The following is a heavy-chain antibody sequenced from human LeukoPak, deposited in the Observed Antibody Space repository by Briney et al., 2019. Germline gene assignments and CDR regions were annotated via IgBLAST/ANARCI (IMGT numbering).Heavy chain of an antibody. Sequence: SVKVSCKASGGTFSSYAIIWVRQAPGQGLEWMGGIIPIFGTANYAQKFQGRVTITTDESTSTAYMELSSLRSEDTAVYYCARGTEVLLWFGELDYWGQGTLVTVSS. CDR1: GGTFSSYA. CDR3: ARGTEVLLWFGELDY. D-gene: IGHD3-10*01. V-gene: IGHV1-69*05. CDR2: IIPIFGTA. J-gene: IGHJ4*02.